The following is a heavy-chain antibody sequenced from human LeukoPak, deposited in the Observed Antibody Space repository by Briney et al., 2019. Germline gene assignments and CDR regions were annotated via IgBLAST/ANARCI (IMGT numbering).Heavy chain of an antibody. D-gene: IGHD5-24*01. CDR3: ATDGYIYFEY. CDR1: GFTVSSSNY. J-gene: IGHJ4*02. Sequence: PGGSLRLSCAVSGFTVSSSNYMSWVRQAPGKGLEWVSLISGAGTTFYADSVKGRFTISRDNSKNIVYLQMNNLRPEDTAVYYCATDGYIYFEYWGQGTLVTVSS. CDR2: ISGAGTT. V-gene: IGHV3-53*01.